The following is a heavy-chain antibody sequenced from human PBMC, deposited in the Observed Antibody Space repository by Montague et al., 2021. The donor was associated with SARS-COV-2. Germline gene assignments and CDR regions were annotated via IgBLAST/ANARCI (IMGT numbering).Heavy chain of an antibody. Sequence: ETVSLTCAVYGGSFSGYYWGWIRQPPGKGLEWIGEINHSGRTNXKPSLRGGVTISVDTSKNQCSLKLSSVNAAATAVYYCARGTEYGSGIYSHYYYDHWGQGTLVTVSS. CDR3: ARGTEYGSGIYSHYYYDH. CDR2: INHSGRT. J-gene: IGHJ4*02. V-gene: IGHV4-34*01. CDR1: GGSFSGYY. D-gene: IGHD3-10*01.